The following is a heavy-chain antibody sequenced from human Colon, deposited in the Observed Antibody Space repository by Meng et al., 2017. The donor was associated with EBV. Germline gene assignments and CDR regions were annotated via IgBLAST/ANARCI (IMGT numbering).Heavy chain of an antibody. CDR2: VYHTGST. CDR1: CGSISSSTW. Sequence: VHVQDGGPGLVKPSGPLSLSFSVSCGSISSSTWWTWVRQPPGKGLEWIGEVYHTGSTKYNPSLKSRLTISVDKSKNQFSLNLTSVTAADTAVYYCARVWQSLTAFFDSWGQGTLVTASS. D-gene: IGHD2-21*01. V-gene: IGHV4-4*02. CDR3: ARVWQSLTAFFDS. J-gene: IGHJ4*02.